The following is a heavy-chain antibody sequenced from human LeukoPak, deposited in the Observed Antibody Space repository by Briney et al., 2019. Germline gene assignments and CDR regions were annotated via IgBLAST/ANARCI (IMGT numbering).Heavy chain of an antibody. J-gene: IGHJ4*02. Sequence: GGSLRLSCAASGFSFSRYTMNWVRQAPGKGLEWVSSISSSSAYIYYADSMKGRFTISRDNAENSLYLQMNSLRAEDTAVYYCARRYCSSTSCYSDYWGQGTLVTVSS. CDR3: ARRYCSSTSCYSDY. D-gene: IGHD2-2*01. CDR2: ISSSSAYI. V-gene: IGHV3-21*01. CDR1: GFSFSRYT.